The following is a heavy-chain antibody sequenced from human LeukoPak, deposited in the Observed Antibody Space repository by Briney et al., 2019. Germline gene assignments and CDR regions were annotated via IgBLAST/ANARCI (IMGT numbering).Heavy chain of an antibody. Sequence: EASVKVSCNSSVDTFSIYAISWVRHAPGQGLECMGGIIPIFDTTNYAQKFQGRVTITADESTSTAYMELSSLRSEDTAVYYCARVRDLAYCSSTSCQNSYSYYGMDVWGKGTTVTVSS. CDR2: IIPIFDTT. J-gene: IGHJ6*04. CDR1: VDTFSIYA. V-gene: IGHV1-69*01. D-gene: IGHD2-2*01. CDR3: ARVRDLAYCSSTSCQNSYSYYGMDV.